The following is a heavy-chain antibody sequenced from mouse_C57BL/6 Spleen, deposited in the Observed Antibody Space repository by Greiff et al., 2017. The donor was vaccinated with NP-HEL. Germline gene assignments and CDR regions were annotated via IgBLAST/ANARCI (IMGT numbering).Heavy chain of an antibody. CDR2: IDPSDSYT. CDR1: GYTFTSYW. V-gene: IGHV1-69*01. Sequence: QVQLKQPGAELVMPGASVKLSCKASGYTFTSYWMHWVKQRPGQGLEWIGEIDPSDSYTNYNQKFKGKSTLTVDKSSSTAYMQLSSLTSEDSAVYYCARRGLGVYFDYWGQGTTLTVSS. D-gene: IGHD4-1*01. CDR3: ARRGLGVYFDY. J-gene: IGHJ2*01.